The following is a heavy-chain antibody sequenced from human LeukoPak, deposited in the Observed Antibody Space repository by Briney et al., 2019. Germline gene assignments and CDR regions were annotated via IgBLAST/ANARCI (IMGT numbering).Heavy chain of an antibody. CDR2: INSDGSST. CDR1: GFTFSSYW. J-gene: IGHJ3*02. Sequence: GGSLRLSCAASGFTFSSYWMHWVRQAPGKGLVWVSRINSDGSSTSYADSVKGRFTISRDNAKNSLYLQMNSLRAEDTAVYYCARDYRSDAFDIWGQGTMVTVSS. D-gene: IGHD3-16*02. V-gene: IGHV3-74*01. CDR3: ARDYRSDAFDI.